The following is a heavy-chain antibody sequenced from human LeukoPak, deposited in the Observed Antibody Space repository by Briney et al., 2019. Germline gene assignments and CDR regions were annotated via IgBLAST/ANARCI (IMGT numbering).Heavy chain of an antibody. CDR3: ARGSTMVRGILDY. J-gene: IGHJ4*02. Sequence: SETLSLTCAVSGYSFSSGYYWGWIRQPPGKGLEWIGSIYHSGSTYYNPSLRSRVTISVDMSKNQFSLKLSSVTAADTAVYYCARGSTMVRGILDYWGQGTLVTVSS. D-gene: IGHD3-10*01. V-gene: IGHV4-38-2*01. CDR1: GYSFSSGYY. CDR2: IYHSGST.